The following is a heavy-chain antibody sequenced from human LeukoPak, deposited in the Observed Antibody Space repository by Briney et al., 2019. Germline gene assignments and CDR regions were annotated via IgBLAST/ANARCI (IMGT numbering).Heavy chain of an antibody. Sequence: ASVKVSCKVSGYTLTELSMHWVRQAPGKGLEWMGGFDPEDGETIYAQKFQGRVTMTEDTSTDTAYMELRSLRSDDTAVYYCASNLWFGESSDAFDMWGQGTMVTVSS. D-gene: IGHD3-10*01. J-gene: IGHJ3*02. CDR3: ASNLWFGESSDAFDM. V-gene: IGHV1-24*01. CDR2: FDPEDGET. CDR1: GYTLTELS.